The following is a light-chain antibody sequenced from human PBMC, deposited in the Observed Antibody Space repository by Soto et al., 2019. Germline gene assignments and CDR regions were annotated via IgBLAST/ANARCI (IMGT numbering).Light chain of an antibody. V-gene: IGKV1-5*03. J-gene: IGKJ1*01. Sequence: DIQMTQSPSTLSASVGDRVTITCRASQSISSWLAWYQQKPGKAPKLLIYKASSLESGVPSRFSGSGSGTEFTLHLNSLQPDDFATYYCQQYNSYPWTFGQGTKVEIK. CDR2: KAS. CDR3: QQYNSYPWT. CDR1: QSISSW.